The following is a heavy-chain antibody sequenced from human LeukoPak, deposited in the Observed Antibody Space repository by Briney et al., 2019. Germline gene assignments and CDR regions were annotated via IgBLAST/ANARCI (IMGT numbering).Heavy chain of an antibody. CDR2: INHSGST. J-gene: IGHJ4*02. Sequence: SETLSLTCAVYGGSFSGYYWSWIRQPPRKGLEWIGEINHSGSTNYNPSLKSRVTISVDTSKNQFSLKLSSVTAADTAVYYCARGRWLRPYFDYWGQGTLVTVSS. CDR3: ARGRWLRPYFDY. V-gene: IGHV4-34*01. D-gene: IGHD5-12*01. CDR1: GGSFSGYY.